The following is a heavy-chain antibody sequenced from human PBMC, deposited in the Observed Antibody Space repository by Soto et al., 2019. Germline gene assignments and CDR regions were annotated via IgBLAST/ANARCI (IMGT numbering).Heavy chain of an antibody. CDR1: GDSISGFY. D-gene: IGHD3-16*01. V-gene: IGHV4-59*01. Sequence: WGTPALTWTVSGDSISGFYWSWIRQPPGKGLEWIGYINHAGTTYYSPSLQSRVTISLDSSKNQFSLILTSVIAADTAVYFCATFRRNYFDNWGQGTLVTVS. CDR2: INHAGTT. CDR3: ATFRRNYFDN. J-gene: IGHJ4*02.